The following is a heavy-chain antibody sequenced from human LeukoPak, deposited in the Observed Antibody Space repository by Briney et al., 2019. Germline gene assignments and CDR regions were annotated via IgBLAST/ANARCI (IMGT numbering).Heavy chain of an antibody. CDR2: IYYSGST. CDR1: GGSISSSSYY. CDR3: ARLFSDSVVVVVTNYYMDV. V-gene: IGHV4-39*01. Sequence: SETLSLTCTVSGGSISSSSYYWGWIRQPPGKGLEWIGSIYYSGSTYYNPSLKSRVTISVDTSENQFSLKLSPVTAADTAVYYCARLFSDSVVVVVTNYYMDVWGKGTTVTVSS. D-gene: IGHD3-22*01. J-gene: IGHJ6*03.